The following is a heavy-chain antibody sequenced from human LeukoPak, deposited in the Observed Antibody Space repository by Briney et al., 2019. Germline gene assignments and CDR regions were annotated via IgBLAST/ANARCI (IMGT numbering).Heavy chain of an antibody. Sequence: SQTLSLTCAISGDNVSSKIPAWTWIRQSPSRGLEWLGRTYYRSKLHNDYAESVKSRITINPDTSKNQFSLHLNSVTPEDTAVYYCTRENDGAFDIWGQGTMVTVSS. CDR3: TRENDGAFDI. V-gene: IGHV6-1*01. J-gene: IGHJ3*02. D-gene: IGHD1-1*01. CDR1: GDNVSSKIPA. CDR2: TYYRSKLHN.